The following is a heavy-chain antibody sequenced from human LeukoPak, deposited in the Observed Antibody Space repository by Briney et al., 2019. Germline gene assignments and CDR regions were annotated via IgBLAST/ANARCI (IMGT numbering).Heavy chain of an antibody. CDR1: GGSISSYH. V-gene: IGHV4-59*01. J-gene: IGHJ6*03. D-gene: IGHD3-10*01. Sequence: PSETLSLTCTVSGGSISSYHWSWIRQPPGKGLEWIGYIYYSGSTNYNPSLKSRVTISVDTSKNQFSLKLSSVTAADTAVYYCARARGLKYYYGSGSYSYYYMDVWGKGTTVTISS. CDR2: IYYSGST. CDR3: ARARGLKYYYGSGSYSYYYMDV.